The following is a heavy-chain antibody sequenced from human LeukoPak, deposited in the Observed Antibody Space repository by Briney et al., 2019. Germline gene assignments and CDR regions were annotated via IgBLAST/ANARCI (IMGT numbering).Heavy chain of an antibody. D-gene: IGHD2-15*01. CDR3: ARRYCGGGSCYGNFDY. Sequence: KTSETLSLTCAVYGGSFSGYYWSWIRQPPGKGLEWIGEINLGGSTNYNSSLKSRVTISVDTSKNQFSLKLSSVTAADTAVYYCARRYCGGGSCYGNFDYWGQGILVTVSS. CDR2: INLGGST. V-gene: IGHV4-34*01. J-gene: IGHJ4*02. CDR1: GGSFSGYY.